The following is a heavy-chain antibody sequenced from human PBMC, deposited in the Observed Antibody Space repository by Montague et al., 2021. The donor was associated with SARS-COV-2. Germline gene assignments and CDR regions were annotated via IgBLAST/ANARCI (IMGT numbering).Heavy chain of an antibody. V-gene: IGHV3-7*01. D-gene: IGHD3-10*01. CDR2: IKQDGSEK. CDR3: ARDSYGSGTYYYYYGMDV. Sequence: SLRLSCAASGLTFSSYWMSWVRQAPGKGLEWVANIKQDGSEKYYVDSVKGRFTISRDNAKNSLYLQMNSLRAEDTAVYYCARDSYGSGTYYYYYGMDVWGQGTTVTVSS. CDR1: GLTFSSYW. J-gene: IGHJ6*02.